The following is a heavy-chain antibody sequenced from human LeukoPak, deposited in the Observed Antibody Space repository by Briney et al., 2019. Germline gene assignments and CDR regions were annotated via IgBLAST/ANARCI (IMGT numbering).Heavy chain of an antibody. V-gene: IGHV4-59*01. CDR1: GGSISSYY. CDR3: ATDTKTGYFDL. Sequence: SETLSLTCTVSGGSISSYYWSWIRLPPGKGLEWIGYIYYSGSTNYNPSLKSRVTISVDTSKNQFSLKLSSVTAADTAVYYCATDTKTGYFDLWGRGTLVTVSS. D-gene: IGHD3-3*01. CDR2: IYYSGST. J-gene: IGHJ2*01.